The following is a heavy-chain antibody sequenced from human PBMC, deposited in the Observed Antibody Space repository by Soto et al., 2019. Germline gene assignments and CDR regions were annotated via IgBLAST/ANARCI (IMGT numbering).Heavy chain of an antibody. J-gene: IGHJ3*01. CDR1: GGSISTYY. CDR3: ARRYGSAFDF. Sequence: PSETLSLTCTVSGGSISTYYCSWIRQPPGKGLEWIGYIYYSGSTNYNPSLKSRVTISVDTSKNQFSLKLRSVTAADTAVYYCARRYGSAFDFWGQGTMVTVSS. D-gene: IGHD3-10*01. V-gene: IGHV4-59*01. CDR2: IYYSGST.